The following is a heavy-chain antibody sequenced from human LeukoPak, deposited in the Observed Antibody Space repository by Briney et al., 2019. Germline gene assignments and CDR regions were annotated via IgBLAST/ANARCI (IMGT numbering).Heavy chain of an antibody. CDR3: AKDPTHFRVWDDYDNTRLNY. J-gene: IGHJ4*02. D-gene: IGHD3-22*01. CDR1: GFTFSSYG. CDR2: IRYDGNNK. V-gene: IGHV3-30*02. Sequence: HPGGSLRLSCAASGFTFSSYGMHWVRQAPGKGLEWVAFIRYDGNNKYYADSVKGRFTISRDNSKNTVYLQMNSLRAEDTAVYYCAKDPTHFRVWDDYDNTRLNYWGQGTLVTVSS.